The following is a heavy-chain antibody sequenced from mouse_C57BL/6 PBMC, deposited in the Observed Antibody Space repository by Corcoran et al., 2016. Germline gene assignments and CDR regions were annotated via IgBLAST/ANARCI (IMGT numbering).Heavy chain of an antibody. CDR2: IYPGSGNT. J-gene: IGHJ3*01. CDR3: SRGSSGPFAY. D-gene: IGHD3-2*02. Sequence: QIQLQQSGPELVKPGTSVKISCKASGYSFTDNYINWVKQRRGQGLEWIGWIYPGSGNTKYNEKFKGKATLTVDTSSSTAYMQLSSLTSEDSAVYFCSRGSSGPFAYWGQGTLVTVSA. CDR1: GYSFTDNY. V-gene: IGHV1-84*01.